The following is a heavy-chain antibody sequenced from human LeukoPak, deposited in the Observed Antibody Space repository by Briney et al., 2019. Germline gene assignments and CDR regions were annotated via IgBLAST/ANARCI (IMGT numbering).Heavy chain of an antibody. CDR1: GFTFSSYS. Sequence: GGSLRLSCAASGFTFSSYSMNWVRQAPGKGLEWVSYISSSSSTIYYADSVKGRFTISRDNAKNSLYLQMNSLRAEDTAVYYCARTPEGYCSSTSCYDYYYMDVWGKGTTVTVSS. D-gene: IGHD2-2*01. J-gene: IGHJ6*03. CDR2: ISSSSSTI. CDR3: ARTPEGYCSSTSCYDYYYMDV. V-gene: IGHV3-48*01.